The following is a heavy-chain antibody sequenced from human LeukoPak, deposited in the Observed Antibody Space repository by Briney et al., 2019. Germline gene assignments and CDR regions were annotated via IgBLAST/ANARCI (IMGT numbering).Heavy chain of an antibody. V-gene: IGHV1-8*01. CDR2: MNPNSGNT. CDR3: ARDWGELGAFDI. J-gene: IGHJ3*02. CDR1: GYTFTSYD. Sequence: ASVKVSCKASGYTFTSYDINWVRQATGRGLEWMGWMNPNSGNTGYAQKFQGRVTMTRNTSISTAYMELSSLRSEDTAVYYCARDWGELGAFDIWGQGTMVTVSS. D-gene: IGHD1-26*01.